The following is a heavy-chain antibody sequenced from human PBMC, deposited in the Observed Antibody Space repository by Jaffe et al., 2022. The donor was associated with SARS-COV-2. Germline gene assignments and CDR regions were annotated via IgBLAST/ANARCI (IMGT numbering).Heavy chain of an antibody. CDR1: GGSISSSSYY. V-gene: IGHV4-39*01. CDR2: IYYSGST. Sequence: QLQLQESGPGLVKPSETLSLTCTVSGGSISSSSYYWGWIRQPPGKGLEWIGSIYYSGSTYYNPSLKSRVTISVDTSKNQFSLKLSSVTAADTAVYYCARRAVAGPFENWGQGTLVTVSS. D-gene: IGHD6-19*01. J-gene: IGHJ4*02. CDR3: ARRAVAGPFEN.